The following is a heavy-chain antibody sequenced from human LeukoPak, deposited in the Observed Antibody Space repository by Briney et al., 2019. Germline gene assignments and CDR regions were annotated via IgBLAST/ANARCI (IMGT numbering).Heavy chain of an antibody. V-gene: IGHV1-18*04. Sequence: ASVKVSCKASGYTFTSYYMHWVRQAPGQGLEWMGWISAYNGNTSYAQKLQGRVTMTTDTSTGTAYMELRSLRSDDTAVYYCAIGIAAAGKPLIFYWGQGTLVTVSS. CDR1: GYTFTSYY. J-gene: IGHJ4*02. D-gene: IGHD6-13*01. CDR3: AIGIAAAGKPLIFY. CDR2: ISAYNGNT.